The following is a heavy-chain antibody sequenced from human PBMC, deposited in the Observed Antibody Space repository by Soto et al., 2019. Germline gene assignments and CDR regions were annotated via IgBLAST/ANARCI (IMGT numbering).Heavy chain of an antibody. D-gene: IGHD2-15*01. V-gene: IGHV5-51*01. CDR2: IFPADSDT. CDR1: GYNFDTSW. Sequence: GESLKISCKVSGYNFDTSWIGWVRQMPGKGLEWMGIIFPADSDTRYSPSFQGQVTLSVDKSISTAFLQWSSLRASDTAIYYCARHPTPPAPGWFDYWGQGTLVTVSS. J-gene: IGHJ4*02. CDR3: ARHPTPPAPGWFDY.